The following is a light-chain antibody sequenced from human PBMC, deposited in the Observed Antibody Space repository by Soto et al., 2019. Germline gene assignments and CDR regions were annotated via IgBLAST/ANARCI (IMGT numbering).Light chain of an antibody. V-gene: IGLV2-8*01. CDR2: EVS. CDR1: SSDVGGYNY. CDR3: SSYAGSNVV. J-gene: IGLJ2*01. Sequence: QSVLTQPPSASASPGQSVTISCTGTSSDVGGYNYVSWYQQHPGKAPKLMIYEVSKRPSGVPDRFSGSKSGNTASLTVSGLQAEDEADYYCSSYAGSNVVFGGGTKLTVL.